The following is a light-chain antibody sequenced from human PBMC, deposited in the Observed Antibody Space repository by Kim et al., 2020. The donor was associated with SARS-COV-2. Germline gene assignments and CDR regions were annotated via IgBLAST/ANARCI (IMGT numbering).Light chain of an antibody. Sequence: APGKTATITCGGHNIGSESVHWYQQKPGLAPVLVIYYDSDRPSGIPERFSGSNSGNTATLTINRVEAGDEADYYCQVWDTSTNHPVFGGGTQLTVL. V-gene: IGLV3-21*04. CDR2: YDS. CDR1: NIGSES. J-gene: IGLJ3*02. CDR3: QVWDTSTNHPV.